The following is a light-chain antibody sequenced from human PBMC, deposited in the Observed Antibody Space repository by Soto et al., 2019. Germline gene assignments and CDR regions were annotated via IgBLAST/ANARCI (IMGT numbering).Light chain of an antibody. V-gene: IGLV2-14*01. CDR1: SSDVGGYNY. J-gene: IGLJ2*01. CDR3: SSYTSSSTVV. Sequence: QSALTQPASVSGSPGQSITISCTGTSSDVGGYNYVSWYQQHPGKAPKLTIYDVSNRPSGVSNRFSGSKSGNTASLTISGRQAEDEADYYSSSYTSSSTVVFGGGTKVTVL. CDR2: DVS.